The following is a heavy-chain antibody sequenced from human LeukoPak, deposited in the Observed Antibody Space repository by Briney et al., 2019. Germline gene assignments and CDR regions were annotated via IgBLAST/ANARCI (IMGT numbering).Heavy chain of an antibody. V-gene: IGHV4-30-2*01. CDR2: IYHSGST. CDR3: ARGPFGVDYYYYGMDV. Sequence: PSQTLSLTCTVSGGSISSGSYYWPWIRQHPGKGLEWIGYIYHSGSTYYNPSLKSRVTISVDRSKNQFSLKLSSVTAADTAVYYCARGPFGVDYYYYGMDVWGQGTTVTVSS. D-gene: IGHD3-3*01. CDR1: GGSISSGSYY. J-gene: IGHJ6*02.